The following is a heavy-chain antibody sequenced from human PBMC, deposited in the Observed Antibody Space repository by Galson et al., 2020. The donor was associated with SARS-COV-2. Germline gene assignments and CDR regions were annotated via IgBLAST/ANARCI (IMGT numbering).Heavy chain of an antibody. CDR1: TSYW. CDR2: IYPGDSYT. CDR3: ARLGGFLEWLLPNYYYYYMDV. Sequence: TSYWIGWVRQMPGKSLEWMGIIYPGDSYTRYSPFFQVQVNIPAEQSITTAYLQSTSLKTSETAMYYCARLGGFLEWLLPNYYYYYMDVWGKGTTVTVSS. V-gene: IGHV5-51*01. D-gene: IGHD3-3*01. J-gene: IGHJ6*03.